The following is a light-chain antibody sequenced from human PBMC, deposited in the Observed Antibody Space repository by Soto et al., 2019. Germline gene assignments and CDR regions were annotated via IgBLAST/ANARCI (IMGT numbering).Light chain of an antibody. Sequence: DIQMTQSPSTLSASVGDRVTITCRASQTIINWLAWYQQKPGKAPKLLIYKASTLEGEVPSRFSGSGSETEFTLTINSLQPDDSATYYCQQYHTYWWTFGQGTKEEIK. CDR2: KAS. CDR3: QQYHTYWWT. J-gene: IGKJ1*01. CDR1: QTIINW. V-gene: IGKV1-5*03.